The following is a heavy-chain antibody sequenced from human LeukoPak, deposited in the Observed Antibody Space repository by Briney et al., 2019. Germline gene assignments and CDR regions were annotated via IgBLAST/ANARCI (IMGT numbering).Heavy chain of an antibody. V-gene: IGHV1-69*13. CDR1: GGTFSSYA. CDR3: AADQRYSGSYYDLGY. CDR2: LIPISTTA. J-gene: IGHJ4*02. D-gene: IGHD1-26*01. Sequence: HRASVKVSCKASGGTFSSYAISWVRQAPGQGLEWMGGLIPISTTANYAQKFQGRVTITADEFTSTAYMELSSLRSEDTAIYYCAADQRYSGSYYDLGYWGQGTLVTVSS.